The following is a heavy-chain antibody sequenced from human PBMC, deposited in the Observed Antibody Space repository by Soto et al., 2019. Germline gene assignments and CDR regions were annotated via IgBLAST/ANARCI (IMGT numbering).Heavy chain of an antibody. D-gene: IGHD2-2*01. Sequence: ASVKVSCKASGYTFTSYYMHWVRQAPGQGLEWMGIINPSGGSTSYAQKFQGRVTMTRDTSTSTVYMELSSLRSEDTAVYYCARDSCISTSCYEPPYYYYGMDVWGQGTTVSASS. CDR2: INPSGGST. J-gene: IGHJ6*02. V-gene: IGHV1-46*01. CDR1: GYTFTSYY. CDR3: ARDSCISTSCYEPPYYYYGMDV.